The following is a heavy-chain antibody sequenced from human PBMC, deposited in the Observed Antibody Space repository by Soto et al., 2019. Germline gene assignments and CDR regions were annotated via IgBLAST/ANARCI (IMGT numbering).Heavy chain of an antibody. V-gene: IGHV1-69*13. D-gene: IGHD4-17*01. CDR3: ARGSLMTTVTTLYDY. CDR1: GGTFSSYA. Sequence: GASVKVSCKASGGTFSSYAISWVRQAPGQGLEWMGGIIPIFGTANYAQKFQGRVTITADESTSTAYMELSSLRSEDTAVYYCARGSLMTTVTTLYDYWGQGTLVTVSS. CDR2: IIPIFGTA. J-gene: IGHJ4*02.